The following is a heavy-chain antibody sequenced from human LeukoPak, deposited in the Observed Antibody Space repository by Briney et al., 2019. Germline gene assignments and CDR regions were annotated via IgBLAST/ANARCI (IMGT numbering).Heavy chain of an antibody. CDR2: IYYSGAT. J-gene: IGHJ4*02. CDR3: ARRRTAPVYYFDS. Sequence: PSETLSLICTVSGGSISSSSYYWGWIRQPPGKGLEWIGIIYYSGATYYNPSLKSRVTISIDTPENQFSLKLSSVTAADTAVYYCARRRTAPVYYFDSWGQGTLVTVSS. CDR1: GGSISSSSYY. D-gene: IGHD4-17*01. V-gene: IGHV4-39*01.